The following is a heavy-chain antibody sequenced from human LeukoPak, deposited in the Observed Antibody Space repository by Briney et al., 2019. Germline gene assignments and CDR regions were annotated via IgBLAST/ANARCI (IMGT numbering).Heavy chain of an antibody. D-gene: IGHD6-19*01. CDR3: ARRDISSGWSFNY. V-gene: IGHV4-4*07. CDR2: IHTSGST. Sequence: SETLSLTCTVSGGSISNYHWSWIRQPAGKGLEWIGQIHTSGSTNYNPPLKSRVTMSIDTTDDQVYLTIRSVTAADTAFYYCARRDISSGWSFNYWGQGTLVTVSS. CDR1: GGSISNYH. J-gene: IGHJ4*02.